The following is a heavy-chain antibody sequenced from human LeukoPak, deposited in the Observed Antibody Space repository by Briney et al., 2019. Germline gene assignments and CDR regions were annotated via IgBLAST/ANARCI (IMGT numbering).Heavy chain of an antibody. Sequence: ASVKVSCKASGYTFTSYGISWVRQAPGQGLEWMGWISAYNGNTNYAQKLQGRVTMTTDTSTSTAYMELRSLRSDDTAVYYCARDRWVAARPGDYFDYWAREPWSPSPQ. D-gene: IGHD6-6*01. CDR3: ARDRWVAARPGDYFDY. V-gene: IGHV1-18*01. CDR1: GYTFTSYG. CDR2: ISAYNGNT. J-gene: IGHJ4*02.